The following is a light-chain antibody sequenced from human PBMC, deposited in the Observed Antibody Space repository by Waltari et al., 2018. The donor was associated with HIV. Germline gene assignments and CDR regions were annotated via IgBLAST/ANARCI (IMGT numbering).Light chain of an antibody. CDR1: QSLLHSNGNNY. V-gene: IGKV2-28*01. CDR2: LAS. Sequence: IVMTQSPLSLPFSPGAPASISCRSNQSLLHSNGNNYLDWYLHKSGQSPKLVIYLASIRASGVPDRVSGSGSGTDFTLKFSRVEAEDVGVYYCMQSLQTPRTFGGGTNVQIK. CDR3: MQSLQTPRT. J-gene: IGKJ4*01.